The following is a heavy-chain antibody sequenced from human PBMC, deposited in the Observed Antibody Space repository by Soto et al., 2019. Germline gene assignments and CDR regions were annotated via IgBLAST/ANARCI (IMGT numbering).Heavy chain of an antibody. J-gene: IGHJ6*02. CDR3: AKDRHDFWSGYSHYYYYGMDV. D-gene: IGHD3-3*01. CDR2: ISYDGSNK. CDR1: GFTFSSYG. Sequence: QVQLVESGGGVVQPGRSLRLSCAASGFTFSSYGMHWVRQAPGKGLEWVAVISYDGSNKYYADSVKGRFTISRDNSKNTLYLQMNSLRAEDTAVYYCAKDRHDFWSGYSHYYYYGMDVWGQGTTVTVSS. V-gene: IGHV3-30*18.